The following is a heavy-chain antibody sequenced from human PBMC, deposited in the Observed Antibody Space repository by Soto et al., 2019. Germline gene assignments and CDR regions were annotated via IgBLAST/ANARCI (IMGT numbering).Heavy chain of an antibody. V-gene: IGHV3-7*01. CDR1: GFTFSKYW. J-gene: IGHJ6*02. Sequence: PGGSLRLSCADSGFTFSKYWMSWVRQAPGMGLQWVAGIKEDGSEKYYVDSVKGRFTISRDNAKNSLFLQMNSLRAEDTAVYYCATIQRSGPRWGMDVWGQGTTVTVSS. D-gene: IGHD6-19*01. CDR3: ATIQRSGPRWGMDV. CDR2: IKEDGSEK.